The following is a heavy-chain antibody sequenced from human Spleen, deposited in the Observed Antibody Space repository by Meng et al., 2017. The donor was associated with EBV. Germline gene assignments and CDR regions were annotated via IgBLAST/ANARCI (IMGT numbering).Heavy chain of an antibody. J-gene: IGHJ4*02. V-gene: IGHV3-11*01. CDR2: ICPTCSAT. D-gene: IGHD6-25*01. CDR3: AKGAGPYYFDY. Sequence: QLVESGGCFVNPGGSRRLSCADSGITFSNSYMSWLRQPPGKGLDWVSYICPTCSATCYADSVQGRFTIPRDNANAFLYLQMSSLRPEDMAVYYCAKGAGPYYFDYWGQGTLVTVSS. CDR1: GITFSNSY.